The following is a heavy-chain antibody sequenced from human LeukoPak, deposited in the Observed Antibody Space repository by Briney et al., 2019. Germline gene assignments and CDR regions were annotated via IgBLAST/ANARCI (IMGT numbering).Heavy chain of an antibody. J-gene: IGHJ3*02. CDR1: GFPFSSYS. CDR3: ARPYSSGLDAFDI. D-gene: IGHD6-19*01. V-gene: IGHV3-21*01. CDR2: ISSSSSYI. Sequence: GGSLRLSCAASGFPFSSYSMNWVRQAPGKGLEWVSSISSSSSYIYYADSVKGRFTISRDNAKNSLYLQMNSLRAEDTAVYYCARPYSSGLDAFDIWGQGTMVTVSS.